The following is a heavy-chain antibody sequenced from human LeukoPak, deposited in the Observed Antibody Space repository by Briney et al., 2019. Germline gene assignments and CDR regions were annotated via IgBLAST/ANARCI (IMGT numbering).Heavy chain of an antibody. J-gene: IGHJ4*02. V-gene: IGHV4-59*11. CDR2: ITNSGTT. CDR1: GESISSHY. CDR3: ARGHDSGDPPPLDY. Sequence: SETLSLTCNVSGESISSHYWSWTRQSPGKGLEWIGYITNSGTTKFNPSLKSRVTISRDTSKNQISLRLSSVTAADTAVYYCARGHDSGDPPPLDYWGQGTLVTVSS. D-gene: IGHD4-17*01.